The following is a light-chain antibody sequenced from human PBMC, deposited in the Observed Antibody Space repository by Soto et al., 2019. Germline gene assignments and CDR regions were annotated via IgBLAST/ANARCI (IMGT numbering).Light chain of an antibody. CDR3: QQYYSYPQT. J-gene: IGKJ1*01. CDR2: AAS. Sequence: DIQMTESPSSLSASVGDRVTITCRASQSISSYLALYQQKPGKAPKLLIYAASTLQSGVPSRFSGSGSGTDFTLTISCLQSEDFATYYCQQYYSYPQTFGQGTKVDIK. CDR1: QSISSY. V-gene: IGKV1-9*01.